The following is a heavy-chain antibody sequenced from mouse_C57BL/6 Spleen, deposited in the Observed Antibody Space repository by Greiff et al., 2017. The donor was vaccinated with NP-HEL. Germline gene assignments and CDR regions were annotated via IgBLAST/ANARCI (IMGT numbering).Heavy chain of an antibody. Sequence: VQLQQSGAELARPGASVKLSCKASGYTFTSYGISWVKQRTGQGLEWIGEIYPRSGNTYYNEKFKGKATLTADKSSSTAYMELRSLTSEDSAVYFCARYDGYYYFDYWGQGTTLTVSS. CDR2: IYPRSGNT. J-gene: IGHJ2*01. V-gene: IGHV1-81*01. D-gene: IGHD2-3*01. CDR3: ARYDGYYYFDY. CDR1: GYTFTSYG.